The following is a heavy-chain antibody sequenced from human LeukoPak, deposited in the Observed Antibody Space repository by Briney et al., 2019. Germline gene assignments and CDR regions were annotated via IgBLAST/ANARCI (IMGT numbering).Heavy chain of an antibody. J-gene: IGHJ4*02. D-gene: IGHD1-26*01. V-gene: IGHV3-30*04. Sequence: GGSLRLSCAASRFTFNTYPMSWVRQAPGKGLEWVSFISYDGSNKYYADSVKGRFTISRDNSKNTLYLQMNSLRAEDTAVYYCARKVGATSFDYWGQGTLVTVSS. CDR2: ISYDGSNK. CDR3: ARKVGATSFDY. CDR1: RFTFNTYP.